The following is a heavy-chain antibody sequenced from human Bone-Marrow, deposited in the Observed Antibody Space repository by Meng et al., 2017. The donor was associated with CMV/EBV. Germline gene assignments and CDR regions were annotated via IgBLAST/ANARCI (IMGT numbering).Heavy chain of an antibody. CDR3: ARSLENWFDP. Sequence: ASVKVSCKASGYTFTSYDINWVRQATGQGLEWMGWMNPNSGNTGYAQKFQGRVTMTRDTSVSTGYMEVSRLRSDDTAVYYCARSLENWFDPWGQGTLVTVSS. CDR2: MNPNSGNT. D-gene: IGHD1-1*01. V-gene: IGHV1-8*02. J-gene: IGHJ5*02. CDR1: GYTFTSYD.